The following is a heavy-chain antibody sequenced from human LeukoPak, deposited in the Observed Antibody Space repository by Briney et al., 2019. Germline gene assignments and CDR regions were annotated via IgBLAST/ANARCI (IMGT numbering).Heavy chain of an antibody. CDR3: ARDPIAARPLDY. CDR1: GFTFSSYW. CDR2: INSDGSST. V-gene: IGHV3-74*01. Sequence: GGPLRLSCAASGFTFSSYWMHWVRQAPGKGLVWVSRINSDGSSTSYADSVKGRFTISRDNAKNTLYLQMNSLRAEDTAVYYCARDPIAARPLDYWGQGTLVTVSS. J-gene: IGHJ4*02. D-gene: IGHD6-6*01.